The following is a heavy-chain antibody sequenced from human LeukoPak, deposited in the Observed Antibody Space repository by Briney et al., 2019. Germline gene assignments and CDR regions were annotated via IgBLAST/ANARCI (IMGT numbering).Heavy chain of an antibody. Sequence: ASVKVSCKASGYTFTGHYMHWVRQAPGQGLERIGWINPNSGGTNYAQNFQGRVTMTRDTSISTAYLELSRLRSDDTAVYYCARAGSSWYPFDYWGQGTLVTVSS. J-gene: IGHJ4*02. V-gene: IGHV1-2*02. CDR3: ARAGSSWYPFDY. CDR2: INPNSGGT. D-gene: IGHD6-13*01. CDR1: GYTFTGHY.